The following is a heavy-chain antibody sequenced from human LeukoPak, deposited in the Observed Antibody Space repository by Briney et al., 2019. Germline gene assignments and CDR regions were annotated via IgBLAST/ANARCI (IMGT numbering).Heavy chain of an antibody. CDR2: INPSGGST. Sequence: ASVKVSCKASGYTFTSYYMHWVPQAPGQGLEWMGIINPSGGSTSYAQKFQGRVTMTRDTSTSTVYMELSSLRSEDTAVYYCARVAGGSGWYHLYYFDYWGQGTLVTVSS. V-gene: IGHV1-46*01. CDR3: ARVAGGSGWYHLYYFDY. D-gene: IGHD6-19*01. J-gene: IGHJ4*02. CDR1: GYTFTSYY.